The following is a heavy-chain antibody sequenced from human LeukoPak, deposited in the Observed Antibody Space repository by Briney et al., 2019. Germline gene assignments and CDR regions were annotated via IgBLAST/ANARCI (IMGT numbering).Heavy chain of an antibody. CDR2: IYFTGNHI. Sequence: PGGSLRLSCATSGFTFSRFSMRWVRQAPGKGLEWVSSIYFTGNHISYADSVKGRFTISRDNANNSVYLQMNGLRAEDTAVYSWAREFSAVGNFDYWGQGTLVTVSS. V-gene: IGHV3-21*01. J-gene: IGHJ4*02. D-gene: IGHD3-10*01. CDR1: GFTFSRFS. CDR3: AREFSAVGNFDY.